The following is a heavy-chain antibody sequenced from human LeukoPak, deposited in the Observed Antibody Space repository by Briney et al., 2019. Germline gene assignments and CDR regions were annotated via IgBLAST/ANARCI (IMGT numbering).Heavy chain of an antibody. J-gene: IGHJ4*02. CDR1: GYSISSGYY. V-gene: IGHV4-38-2*02. Sequence: SETLSLTCTVSGYSISSGYYWGWIRQPPEKGLEWIGSICHSGSTYYNPSLKGRVTISVDTSKNQFSLKLSSVTAADTAVYYCARVGYYDILTGYIPRTDYWGQGTLVTVSS. D-gene: IGHD3-9*01. CDR2: ICHSGST. CDR3: ARVGYYDILTGYIPRTDY.